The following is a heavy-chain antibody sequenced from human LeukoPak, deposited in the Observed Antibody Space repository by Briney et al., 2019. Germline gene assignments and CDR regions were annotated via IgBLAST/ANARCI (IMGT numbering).Heavy chain of an antibody. CDR1: GFTFSYGW. J-gene: IGHJ3*01. CDR2: IKSKTDGGTT. Sequence: KPGGSLRLSCAASGFTFSYGWMNWVRQAPGKGLEWVGHIKSKTDGGTTDYAAPVKGRFTISRDDSKNTLYLQMNSLKTEDTAVYFCTTACTNTWYRSNAFDVWGQGTMVTVSS. CDR3: TTACTNTWYRSNAFDV. V-gene: IGHV3-15*01. D-gene: IGHD3-16*02.